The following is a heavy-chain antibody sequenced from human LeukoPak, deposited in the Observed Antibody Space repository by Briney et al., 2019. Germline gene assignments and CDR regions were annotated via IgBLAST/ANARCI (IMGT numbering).Heavy chain of an antibody. V-gene: IGHV1-69*02. CDR2: INPNIGVA. CDR3: ARSASKYSYDSSGYSFAY. J-gene: IGHJ4*02. CDR1: GGSVTGYY. D-gene: IGHD3-22*01. Sequence: ASVKVSCKASGGSVTGYYIRWVRQAPGQGLEWMGRINPNIGVANYAQKFQGRVTITADKSTSTAYMELSSLRSAHTAVYYCARSASKYSYDSSGYSFAYWGPGTLVTVSS.